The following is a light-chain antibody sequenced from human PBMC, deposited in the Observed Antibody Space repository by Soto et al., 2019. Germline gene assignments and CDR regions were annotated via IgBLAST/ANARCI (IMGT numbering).Light chain of an antibody. CDR2: AAS. CDR1: QRISTY. Sequence: DIPMAQSPSSLSASVGDRVTITCRSSQRISTYLNWYQQKPGKAPNLLIYAASSLQSGVPSRFSGSGSGTDFTLTISSLQPEDFASYFCQQSYSSPPTFGQGTKLELK. J-gene: IGKJ2*01. CDR3: QQSYSSPPT. V-gene: IGKV1-39*01.